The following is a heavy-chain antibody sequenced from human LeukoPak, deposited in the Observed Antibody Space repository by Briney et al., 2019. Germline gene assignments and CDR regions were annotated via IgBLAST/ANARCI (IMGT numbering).Heavy chain of an antibody. J-gene: IGHJ4*02. V-gene: IGHV4-34*01. CDR3: ARAIRFLEWLSN. D-gene: IGHD3-3*01. Sequence: SETLSLTCTVYGGSFSDYYWSWIRQPPGKGLEWVGEISHRGSTNYSPSLKSRVTISGDTSKNQFSLKLSSVTAADTAAYYCARAIRFLEWLSNWGQGTLVTVSS. CDR2: ISHRGST. CDR1: GGSFSDYY.